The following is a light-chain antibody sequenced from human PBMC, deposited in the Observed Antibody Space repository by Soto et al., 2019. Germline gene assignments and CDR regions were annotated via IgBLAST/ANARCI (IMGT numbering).Light chain of an antibody. Sequence: QSVLTQPPSVSEAPGQRVTISCTGSSSNIGAGYEAHWYQQVPGTAPKLLIYENSNRPSGVPDRFSGSQSGPSASLAITGLQAEDEAEYYCQSYDSSLSGYVFGTGTKLTVL. J-gene: IGLJ1*01. CDR1: SSNIGAGYE. CDR2: ENS. V-gene: IGLV1-40*01. CDR3: QSYDSSLSGYV.